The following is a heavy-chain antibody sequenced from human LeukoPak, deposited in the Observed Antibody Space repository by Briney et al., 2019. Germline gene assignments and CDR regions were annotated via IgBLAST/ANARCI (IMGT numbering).Heavy chain of an antibody. V-gene: IGHV1-18*04. CDR3: ARVQLAAADDFWYFDL. J-gene: IGHJ2*01. Sequence: ASVNVSCKASGYTFASYGLTWVRHRPGQGLEWMGWISVNNGNTNFAQKFPGRLTMTTDTSTSTVDMEMRSLRSDDTAVYYCARVQLAAADDFWYFDLWGRGTLVTVSS. CDR1: GYTFASYG. CDR2: ISVNNGNT. D-gene: IGHD6-13*01.